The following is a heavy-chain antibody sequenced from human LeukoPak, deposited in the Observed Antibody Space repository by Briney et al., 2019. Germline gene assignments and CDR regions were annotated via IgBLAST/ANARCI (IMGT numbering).Heavy chain of an antibody. CDR2: IYYSGST. J-gene: IGHJ4*02. CDR1: GGSISSSSYY. Sequence: PSETLSLTCTVSGGSISSSSYYWGWLRQPPGKGLEWIGSIYYSGSTYYNPSLKSRVTISVDTSKNQFSLKLSSVTAADTAVYYCARQVTMVRGSRVLFDYWGQGTLVTVSS. V-gene: IGHV4-39*01. CDR3: ARQVTMVRGSRVLFDY. D-gene: IGHD3-10*01.